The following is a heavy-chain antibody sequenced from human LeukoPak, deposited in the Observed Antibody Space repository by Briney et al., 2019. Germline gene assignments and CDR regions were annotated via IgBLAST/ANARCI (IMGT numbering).Heavy chain of an antibody. D-gene: IGHD1-26*01. Sequence: GASVKVSCKASGYTFTGYYMHWVRQAPGQGLEWMGWINPNSGGTNYAQKFQGRVTMTRDTSISTAYMELSRLRSDDTAVYYCARPCNSGSYSDAFDIWGQGTMVTVSS. CDR3: ARPCNSGSYSDAFDI. CDR1: GYTFTGYY. J-gene: IGHJ3*02. CDR2: INPNSGGT. V-gene: IGHV1-2*02.